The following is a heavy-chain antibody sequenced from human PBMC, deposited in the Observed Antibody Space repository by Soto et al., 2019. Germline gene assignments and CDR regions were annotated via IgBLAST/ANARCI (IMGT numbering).Heavy chain of an antibody. J-gene: IGHJ6*02. CDR2: IYYSGST. CDR3: ASQEGYYDFPSGMDV. CDR1: GGSLSSSSYY. Sequence: PSETLSLTCTVSGGSLSSSSYYWGWIRQPPGKGLEWIGSIYYSGSTYYNPSLKSRVTISVDTSKNQFSLKLSSVTAADTAVYYCASQEGYYDFPSGMDVWGQGTTVTVSS. V-gene: IGHV4-39*01. D-gene: IGHD3-3*01.